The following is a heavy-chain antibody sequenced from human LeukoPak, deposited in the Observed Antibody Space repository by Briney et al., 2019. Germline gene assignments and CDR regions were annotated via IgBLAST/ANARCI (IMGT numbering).Heavy chain of an antibody. CDR2: ISSSSSYI. CDR3: ARQQLEPHYYYYYMDV. V-gene: IGHV3-21*01. D-gene: IGHD6-13*01. Sequence: GGSLRLSCAASGFTFSSYSMNWVRQAPGKGLEWVSSISSSSSYIYYADSVKGRFTISRDSAKNSLYLQMNSLRAEDTAVYYCARQQLEPHYYYYYMDVWGKGTTVTVSS. CDR1: GFTFSSYS. J-gene: IGHJ6*03.